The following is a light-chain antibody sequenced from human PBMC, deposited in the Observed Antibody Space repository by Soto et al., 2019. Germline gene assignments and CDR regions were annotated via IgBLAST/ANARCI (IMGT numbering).Light chain of an antibody. Sequence: DIQMTQSPSSLSASVGDRVTITCRASKSIRNYLNWYQQKPGKAPKLLIFAASSLQSGVPSRFSGSGSGTDFTLTISSLQPEDFATYYCQQSYSTPRTFGQGTKVEIK. J-gene: IGKJ1*01. V-gene: IGKV1-39*01. CDR2: AAS. CDR1: KSIRNY. CDR3: QQSYSTPRT.